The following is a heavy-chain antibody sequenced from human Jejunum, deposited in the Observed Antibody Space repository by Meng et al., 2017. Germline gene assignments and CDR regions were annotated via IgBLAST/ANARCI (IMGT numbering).Heavy chain of an antibody. J-gene: IGHJ4*02. CDR3: ARDYSGTSYRYSDY. V-gene: IGHV1-18*01. Sequence: QLQLVQSGAEVKNPVASVKVSCKTSGYTFTSYGISWVRKAPGQGLEWMGWISVYHGNTNYAQKLQGRVTMTTDTSTSTAYMELRSLRSDDTAVYFCARDYSGTSYRYSDYLGQGTLVTVSS. CDR1: GYTFTSYG. CDR2: ISVYHGNT. D-gene: IGHD1-26*01.